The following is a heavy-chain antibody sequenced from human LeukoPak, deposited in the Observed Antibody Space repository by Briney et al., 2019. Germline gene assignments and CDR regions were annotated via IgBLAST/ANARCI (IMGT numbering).Heavy chain of an antibody. D-gene: IGHD5-12*01. CDR1: EFTFSSYW. CDR2: IKQDGSEK. CDR3: ARGGYSGYGIDY. J-gene: IGHJ4*02. V-gene: IGHV3-7*01. Sequence: GGSLRLSCAASEFTFSSYWMSWVRQAPGKGLEWVANIKQDGSEKYYVDSVKGRFTISRDNAKNSLYLQMNSLRAEDTAVYYCARGGYSGYGIDYWGQGTLVTVSS.